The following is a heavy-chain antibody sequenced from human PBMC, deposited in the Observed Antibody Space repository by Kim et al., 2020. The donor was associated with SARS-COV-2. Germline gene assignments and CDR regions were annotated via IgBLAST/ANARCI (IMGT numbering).Heavy chain of an antibody. CDR1: GYTFTSYA. CDR3: ARDGRADSSGWYGGYFDY. CDR2: INAGNGNT. J-gene: IGHJ4*02. V-gene: IGHV1-3*01. D-gene: IGHD6-19*01. Sequence: ASVKVSCKASGYTFTSYAMHWVRQAPGQRLEWMGWINAGNGNTKYSQKFQGRVTITRDTSASTAYMELSSLRSEDTAVYYCARDGRADSSGWYGGYFDYWGQGTLVTVSS.